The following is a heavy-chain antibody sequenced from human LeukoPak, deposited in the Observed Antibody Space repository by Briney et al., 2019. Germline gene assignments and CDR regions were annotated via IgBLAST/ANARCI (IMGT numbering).Heavy chain of an antibody. Sequence: GGSLRLSCAASGFTVSRNCMSWVRQAPGKGLEWVANINHDGNEKHYVDSVKGRFTMSRDNAKNSLYLQMNGLRAEDTAVYYCARIEAAEDYWGQGTLVTVSS. J-gene: IGHJ4*02. CDR1: GFTVSRNC. CDR2: INHDGNEK. D-gene: IGHD6-13*01. CDR3: ARIEAAEDY. V-gene: IGHV3-7*04.